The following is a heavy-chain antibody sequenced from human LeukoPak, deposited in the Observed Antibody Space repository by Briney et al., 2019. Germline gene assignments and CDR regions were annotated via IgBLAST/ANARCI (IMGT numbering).Heavy chain of an antibody. Sequence: SETLSLTCTVSGGSISSSSYYWGWIRQPPGKGLEWIGSIYYSGSTYYNPSLKSRVTISVDTSKNQFSLKLSSVTAADTAVYYCASIGYCSSTSCPLPPYYYGMDVWGQGTTVTVSS. J-gene: IGHJ6*02. V-gene: IGHV4-39*01. D-gene: IGHD2-2*03. CDR3: ASIGYCSSTSCPLPPYYYGMDV. CDR2: IYYSGST. CDR1: GGSISSSSYY.